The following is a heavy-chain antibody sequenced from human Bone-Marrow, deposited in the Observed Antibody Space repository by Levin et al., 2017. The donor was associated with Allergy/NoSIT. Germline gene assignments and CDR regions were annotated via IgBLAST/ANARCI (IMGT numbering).Heavy chain of an antibody. CDR1: GGSISSTDW. V-gene: IGHV4-4*02. CDR2: IHHSGST. Sequence: PSETLSLTCAVSGGSISSTDWWSWARQPPGKGLEWIGEIHHSGSTNYNPSLKSRVIISVDKSKNQFSLKLSSATAADTAVYYCARNGYYTIDYWGQGTLVTVSS. CDR3: ARNGYYTIDY. D-gene: IGHD3-3*01. J-gene: IGHJ4*02.